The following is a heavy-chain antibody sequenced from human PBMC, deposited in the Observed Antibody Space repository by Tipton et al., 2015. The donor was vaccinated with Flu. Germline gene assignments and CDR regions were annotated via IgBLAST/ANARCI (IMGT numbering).Heavy chain of an antibody. D-gene: IGHD1-1*01. V-gene: IGHV3-48*01. CDR1: GFTFSSYS. CDR2: ISSSSSTI. J-gene: IGHJ6*03. CDR3: ARDLDGPMDYYYYMDV. Sequence: SLRLSCAASGFTFSSYSMNWVRQAPGKGLEWVSYISSSSSTIYYADSVKGRFTISRDNAKNSLYLQMNSLRAEDTAVYYCARDLDGPMDYYYYMDVWGKGTTVTVSS.